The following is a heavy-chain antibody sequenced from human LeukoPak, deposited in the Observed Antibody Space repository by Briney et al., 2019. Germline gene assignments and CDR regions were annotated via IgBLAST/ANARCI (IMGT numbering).Heavy chain of an antibody. J-gene: IGHJ5*01. D-gene: IGHD3-3*01. CDR3: ARQADTGYYDFWSGYSPNWFDS. CDR1: GGSISSSSYY. CDR2: IYYSGST. Sequence: PSETLSLTCTVSGGSISSSSYYWGWIRQPPGKGLEWIGSIYYSGSTYYNPSLKSRVTISVDTSKSQFSLKLSSVTAADTAVYYCARQADTGYYDFWSGYSPNWFDSWGQGTLVTVSS. V-gene: IGHV4-39*01.